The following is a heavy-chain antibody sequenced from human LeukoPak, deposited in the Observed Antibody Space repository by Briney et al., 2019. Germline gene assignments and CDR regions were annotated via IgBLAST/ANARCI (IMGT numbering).Heavy chain of an antibody. J-gene: IGHJ4*02. D-gene: IGHD3-10*01. CDR3: ARPKVQYGSGSYWGY. Sequence: SETLSLTCTVSGGSISSTSYYWGWIRQPPGKGLEWIGNIYYSGSTYYNPSLSSRVTISVDTSKNQFSLKLSSVTAADTAVYYCARPKVQYGSGSYWGYWDQGTLVTVSS. CDR1: GGSISSTSYY. CDR2: IYYSGST. V-gene: IGHV4-39*01.